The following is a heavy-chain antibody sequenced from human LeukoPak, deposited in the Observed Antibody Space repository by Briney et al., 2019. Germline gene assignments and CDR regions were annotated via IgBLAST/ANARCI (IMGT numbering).Heavy chain of an antibody. D-gene: IGHD6-19*01. V-gene: IGHV3-23*01. CDR1: GFTFSSYA. J-gene: IGHJ4*02. Sequence: GGSLRLSCAASGFTFSSYAMSWVRQAPGKGLEWVSAISGSGGSTYYADSVKGRFTISRDNSKNTLYLQMNSLRAEDTAVYYCAKDQASIAVAGRGFAYWGQGTLVTVSS. CDR3: AKDQASIAVAGRGFAY. CDR2: ISGSGGST.